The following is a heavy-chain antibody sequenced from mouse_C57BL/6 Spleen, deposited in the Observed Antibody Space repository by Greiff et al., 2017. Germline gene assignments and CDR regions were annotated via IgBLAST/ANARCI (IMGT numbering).Heavy chain of an antibody. V-gene: IGHV2-5*01. CDR1: GFSLTSYG. Sequence: QVQLQQSGPGLVQPSQSLSITCTVSGFSLTSYGVHWVRQSPGKGLEWLGVIWRGGSTDYDAAFMSRLSITKDNSKSQVFFKMNSLQAADTAIYYCAKRGDYEYAMDYWGQGTSVTVSS. CDR2: IWRGGST. J-gene: IGHJ4*01. D-gene: IGHD2-4*01. CDR3: AKRGDYEYAMDY.